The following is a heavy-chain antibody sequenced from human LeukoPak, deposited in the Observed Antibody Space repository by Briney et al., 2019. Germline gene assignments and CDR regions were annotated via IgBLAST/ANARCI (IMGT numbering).Heavy chain of an antibody. CDR1: GYTFTSYY. CDR2: INPSGGST. D-gene: IGHD3-10*01. CDR3: ARGEIRLQWFRGAFYYGMDV. V-gene: IGHV1-46*01. J-gene: IGHJ6*02. Sequence: ASVKVSCKAPGYTFTSYYMHWVRQAPGQGLEWMGIINPSGGSTSYAQKFQGRVTMTRDTSTSTVYMELSRLRSDDTAVYYCARGEIRLQWFRGAFYYGMDVWGQGTTVTVSS.